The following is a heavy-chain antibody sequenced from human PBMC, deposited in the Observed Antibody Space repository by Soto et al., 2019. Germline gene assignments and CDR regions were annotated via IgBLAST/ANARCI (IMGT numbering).Heavy chain of an antibody. J-gene: IGHJ4*02. V-gene: IGHV1-8*01. Sequence: QVQLVQSGAEVKQPGASVKVSCKASGYTFTSYDINWVRQATGQGLEWMGLMNPKGGNTGYAQKFQGRVTMTRNTSISTAYMELSSLSSEDTAVYYCARARQYSSSWYDAPDDYWGQGTLVTVSS. CDR3: ARARQYSSSWYDAPDDY. D-gene: IGHD6-13*01. CDR2: MNPKGGNT. CDR1: GYTFTSYD.